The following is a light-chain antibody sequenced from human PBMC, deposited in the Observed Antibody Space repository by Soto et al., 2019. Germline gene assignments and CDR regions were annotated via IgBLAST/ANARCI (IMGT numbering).Light chain of an antibody. CDR2: DAS. Sequence: DIQMTQSPSTLSASVGDRVTITCRASQTINSWLAWYQQKPGKAPKVLIFDASSLKTGVPSRFSGSGSGTEFTLTISNLQPDDFATYYCQQSYSTPRTFGGGTKVDIK. CDR3: QQSYSTPRT. CDR1: QTINSW. V-gene: IGKV1-5*01. J-gene: IGKJ4*01.